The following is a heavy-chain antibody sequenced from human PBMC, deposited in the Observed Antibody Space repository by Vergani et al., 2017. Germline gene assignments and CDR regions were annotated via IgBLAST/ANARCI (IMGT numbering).Heavy chain of an antibody. CDR1: GFTFSSYA. Sequence: EVQLLESGGGLVQPGGSLRLSCAASGFTFSSYAMSWVRQAPGKGLEWVSAISGSGSSTYYADSVKGRFTISRDNTKNTLYLQMNSLRAEDTAVYYCAKLVNDDFWSGYDTFDYWGQGTLVTVSS. CDR2: ISGSGSST. CDR3: AKLVNDDFWSGYDTFDY. V-gene: IGHV3-23*01. J-gene: IGHJ4*02. D-gene: IGHD3-3*01.